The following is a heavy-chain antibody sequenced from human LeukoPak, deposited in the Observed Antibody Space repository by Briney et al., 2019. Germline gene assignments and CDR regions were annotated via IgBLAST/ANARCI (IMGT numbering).Heavy chain of an antibody. J-gene: IGHJ5*02. Sequence: GGSLRLSCAASGFTFSSYWMHWVRQAPGKGLVWVSRINSDGSSTSYADSVKGRFTISRDNAKNTLYLQMNSLRAGDTAVYYCARGNSIVVVYNWFDPWGQGTLVTVSS. CDR3: ARGNSIVVVYNWFDP. D-gene: IGHD3-22*01. CDR2: INSDGSST. V-gene: IGHV3-74*01. CDR1: GFTFSSYW.